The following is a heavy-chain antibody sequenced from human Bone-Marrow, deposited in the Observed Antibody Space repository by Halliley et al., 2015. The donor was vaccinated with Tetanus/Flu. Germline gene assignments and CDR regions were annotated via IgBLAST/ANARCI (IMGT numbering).Heavy chain of an antibody. CDR3: ASGTGSYSAWYFDL. Sequence: IASISYLGGPYYSPSLKGRGTISADKSKNEFSLKLSSVTAADTALYYCASGTGSYSAWYFDLWGRGTLVTVSS. J-gene: IGHJ2*01. D-gene: IGHD1-26*01. CDR2: ISYLGGP. V-gene: IGHV4-39*01.